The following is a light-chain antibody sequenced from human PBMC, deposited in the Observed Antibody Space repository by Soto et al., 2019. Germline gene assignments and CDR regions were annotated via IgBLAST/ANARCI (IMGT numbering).Light chain of an antibody. Sequence: IVLTQSPGTLSLSPGERATLSCRASQSVSSSYLAWYQQKPGQAPRLLIYGASSRATGIPERFSGSGSGADFTLTISRLEPEDFAVYYCQQYGSSPPTFGQGTKLEIK. CDR1: QSVSSSY. CDR2: GAS. CDR3: QQYGSSPPT. J-gene: IGKJ2*01. V-gene: IGKV3-20*01.